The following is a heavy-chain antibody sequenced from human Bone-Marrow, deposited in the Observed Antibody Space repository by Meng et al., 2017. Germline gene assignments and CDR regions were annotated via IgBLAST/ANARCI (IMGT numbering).Heavy chain of an antibody. CDR1: GGTFSSYA. D-gene: IGHD1-1*01. Sequence: SVKVSCKASGGTFSSYAISWVRQAPGQGLEWMGGIIPIFGTANYAQKFQGRVTITADESTSTAYMELSSLRSEDTAVEYCARRTTNHDYFDYWGQGTLVTVSS. CDR2: IIPIFGTA. J-gene: IGHJ4*02. CDR3: ARRTTNHDYFDY. V-gene: IGHV1-69*13.